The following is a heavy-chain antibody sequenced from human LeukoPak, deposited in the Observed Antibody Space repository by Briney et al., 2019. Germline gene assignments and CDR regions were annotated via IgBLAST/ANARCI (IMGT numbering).Heavy chain of an antibody. CDR2: IYYSGST. CDR3: ARDCSGGSCYPAGMDV. D-gene: IGHD2-15*01. J-gene: IGHJ6*02. Sequence: TSGTLSLTGTVSGGSISSYHWSWIRQPPGKGLEWIGYIYYSGSTNSNPSLKSRVTISLDTSKNQFSLKLSSVTAADTAVYYCARDCSGGSCYPAGMDVWGQGTTVTVSS. CDR1: GGSISSYH. V-gene: IGHV4-59*01.